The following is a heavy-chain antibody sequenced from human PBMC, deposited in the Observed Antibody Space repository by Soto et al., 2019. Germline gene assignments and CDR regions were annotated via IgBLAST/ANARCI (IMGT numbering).Heavy chain of an antibody. V-gene: IGHV3-48*03. CDR1: GFTFSSYD. D-gene: IGHD2-15*01. CDR2: ISTSGTTI. Sequence: GGSLRLSCAASGFTFSSYDMNWVRQAPGRGLQWVSYISTSGTTIYYADSVKGRFTVSRDNAKNSLYLQMNNLRAEDTAVDFWARAATFCHSGGSPADDAFVLWGQGTMVTVSS. J-gene: IGHJ3*01. CDR3: ARAATFCHSGGSPADDAFVL.